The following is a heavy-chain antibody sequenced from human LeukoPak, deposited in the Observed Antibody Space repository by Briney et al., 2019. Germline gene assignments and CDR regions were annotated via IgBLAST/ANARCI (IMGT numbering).Heavy chain of an antibody. J-gene: IGHJ4*02. CDR3: AKDQTAFGIAAAGSLIGY. CDR1: GFTFSSYG. Sequence: PGGSLRLSCAASGFTFSSYGMHWVRQAPGKGLEWVAVICYDGSDKYYADSAKGRFTISRDNSRNTLYLQMNSLRDEDTAVYYCAKDQTAFGIAAAGSLIGYWGQGTLVTVSS. V-gene: IGHV3-33*06. D-gene: IGHD6-13*01. CDR2: ICYDGSDK.